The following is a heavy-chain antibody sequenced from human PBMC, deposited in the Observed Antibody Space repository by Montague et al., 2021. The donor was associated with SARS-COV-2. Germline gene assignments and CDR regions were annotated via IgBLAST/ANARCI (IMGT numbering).Heavy chain of an antibody. CDR3: ARGTTKRTRYGSGSYRGFEAFDN. D-gene: IGHD3-10*01. V-gene: IGHV4-59*08. J-gene: IGHJ3*02. Sequence: SETLSLTCTVSGGSINTYYWSWIRQPPGKGLEWIGYIYYSGSTNYNPSLKSRVTISVDTSKNQFSPKLSSVTAADTAVYYCARGTTKRTRYGSGSYRGFEAFDNWGQGTMVTVSS. CDR2: IYYSGST. CDR1: GGSINTYY.